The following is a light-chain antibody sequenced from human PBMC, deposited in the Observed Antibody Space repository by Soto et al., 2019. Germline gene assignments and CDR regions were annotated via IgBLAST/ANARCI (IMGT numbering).Light chain of an antibody. CDR3: SSFTSSNTYV. CDR2: DVN. J-gene: IGLJ1*01. CDR1: SSEIGAYNR. Sequence: QSVLTQPPSVSGSPGQSVAISCTGTSSEIGAYNRVSWYQQPPGTAPKLMIYDVNNRPSGVPDRFSGSKSGNTASLTISGLQADDEADYYCSSFTSSNTYVFGTGTKLTVL. V-gene: IGLV2-18*02.